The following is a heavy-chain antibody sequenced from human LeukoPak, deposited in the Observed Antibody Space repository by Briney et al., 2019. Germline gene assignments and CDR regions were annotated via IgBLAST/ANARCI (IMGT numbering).Heavy chain of an antibody. CDR2: INQDGSEE. J-gene: IGHJ4*02. CDR3: AKVAKYYYGSETYYFFEH. V-gene: IGHV3-7*01. CDR1: GFTFTTYW. D-gene: IGHD3-10*01. Sequence: PGESLRLSCAASGFTFTTYWMSWVRQAPGKGLEWVANINQDGSEEYFVDSVKGRFTISRDNAKNSLYLQMNSPRVEDTAVYYCAKVAKYYYGSETYYFFEHWGQGTPVTASS.